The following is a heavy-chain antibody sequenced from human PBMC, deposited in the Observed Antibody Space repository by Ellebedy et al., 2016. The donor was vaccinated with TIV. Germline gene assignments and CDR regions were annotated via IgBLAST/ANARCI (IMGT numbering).Heavy chain of an antibody. CDR3: ARDPGGGGAYSDNWFDP. J-gene: IGHJ5*02. CDR1: GGSFSGYY. V-gene: IGHV4-34*01. CDR2: INHSRST. Sequence: SETLSLTCAIYGGSFSGYYWSWIRQPPGKGLEWIGEINHSRSTNYNPSLKSRVTISVDTSKNQFSLKLSSVTAADTAVYYCARDPGGGGAYSDNWFDPWGQGTLVTVSS. D-gene: IGHD4-11*01.